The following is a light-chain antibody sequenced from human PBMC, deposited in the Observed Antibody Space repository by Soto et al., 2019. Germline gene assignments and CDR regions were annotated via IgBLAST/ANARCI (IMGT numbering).Light chain of an antibody. J-gene: IGKJ1*01. CDR2: DAS. CDR1: QSISSW. V-gene: IGKV1-5*01. Sequence: DIQMTQSPSTLSASVGDRVTITCRASQSISSWLAWYQQKPGKAPKLLIYDASTLESGDPSRFSGSGSGTEFTLTISSLQPDDFATYYCQQYNSYHSFGQGTKVDMK. CDR3: QQYNSYHS.